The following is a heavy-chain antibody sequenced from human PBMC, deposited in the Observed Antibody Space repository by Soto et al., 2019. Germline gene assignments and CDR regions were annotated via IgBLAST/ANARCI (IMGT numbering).Heavy chain of an antibody. J-gene: IGHJ6*03. V-gene: IGHV4-31*01. D-gene: IGHD3-3*01. CDR2: IYYSGST. CDR1: GGSISSGGYY. CDR3: ARAGITFFGVVKFYYYMDV. Sequence: QVQLQESGPGLVKPSQTLSLTCTVSGGSISSGGYYWSWIRQHPGKGLEWIGYIYYSGSTYYNPSLKILLTISVDVSNIQFSRKLSSVTAADTAVYYCARAGITFFGVVKFYYYMDVWGKGTTVTV.